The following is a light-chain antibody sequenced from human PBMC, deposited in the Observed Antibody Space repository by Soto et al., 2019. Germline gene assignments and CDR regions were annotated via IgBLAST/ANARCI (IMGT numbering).Light chain of an antibody. CDR2: DVS. J-gene: IGKJ4*01. V-gene: IGKV3-20*01. CDR3: QQYATAPLT. Sequence: EIVLTQSPGTLSLSAGEGATLSCRASQSVPKNYLGWYKQKAGQAPRLLIYDVSNRDTDVPDRFSGSGSETDFTLTISGLEPEDFAVYYCQQYATAPLTFGGGTKLEIK. CDR1: QSVPKNY.